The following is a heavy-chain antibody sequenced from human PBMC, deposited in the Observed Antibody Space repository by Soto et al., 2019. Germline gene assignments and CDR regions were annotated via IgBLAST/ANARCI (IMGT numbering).Heavy chain of an antibody. CDR2: ISTSGSTV. V-gene: IGHV3-48*03. D-gene: IGHD2-2*01. Sequence: GSLRLSCAASRFTFSTYEMNWVRQAPGKGLEWVSYISTSGSTVYYADSVKGRFTISRDNTRNSLYLQMKSLRDEDTALYYCVRYCSTTLCNGVATRTFDYWGQGTLVTVSS. CDR3: VRYCSTTLCNGVATRTFDY. J-gene: IGHJ4*02. CDR1: RFTFSTYE.